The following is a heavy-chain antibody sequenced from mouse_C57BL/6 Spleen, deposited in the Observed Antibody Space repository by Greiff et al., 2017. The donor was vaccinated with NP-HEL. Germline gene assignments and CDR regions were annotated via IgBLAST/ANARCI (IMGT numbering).Heavy chain of an antibody. CDR1: GFSLTSYA. Sequence: VKLMESGPGLVAPSQSLSITCTVSGFSLTSYAISWVRQTQGKGLEWLGVIWTGGGTNYNSALKSRLSISKDNSKSQVFLKMNSLQTDDTARYYCARNYYGSSYAMDYWGQGTSVTVSS. CDR3: ARNYYGSSYAMDY. V-gene: IGHV2-9-1*01. D-gene: IGHD1-1*01. J-gene: IGHJ4*01. CDR2: IWTGGGT.